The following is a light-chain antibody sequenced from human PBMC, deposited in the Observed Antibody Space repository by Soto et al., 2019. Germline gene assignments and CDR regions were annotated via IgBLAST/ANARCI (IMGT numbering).Light chain of an antibody. J-gene: IGLJ1*01. CDR1: SSDVGGYNY. Sequence: QSVLTQPPSASGSPGQSVTISCTGTSSDVGGYNYVSWYQQHPGKAPKLILYEISERPSGVPDRFSGSKSGNTASLTVSGLQSEDEADYYCSSYAGNNNCVFGTGTKVTGL. V-gene: IGLV2-8*01. CDR3: SSYAGNNNCV. CDR2: EIS.